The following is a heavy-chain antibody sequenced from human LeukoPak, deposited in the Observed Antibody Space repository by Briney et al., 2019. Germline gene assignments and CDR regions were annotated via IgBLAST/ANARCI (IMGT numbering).Heavy chain of an antibody. D-gene: IGHD3-3*01. V-gene: IGHV5-51*01. CDR1: GSRFTSYW. J-gene: IGHJ4*02. CDR3: ASVAYYDFWSGDFDY. CDR2: IYPGYSDT. Sequence: GASLKISCKGSGSRFTSYWIGWVRQMPGKRLEWMGIIYPGYSDTRYSPSFQGQVTISADKSISTAYLQWSSLKASDTAMYYCASVAYYDFWSGDFDYWGQGTLVTVSS.